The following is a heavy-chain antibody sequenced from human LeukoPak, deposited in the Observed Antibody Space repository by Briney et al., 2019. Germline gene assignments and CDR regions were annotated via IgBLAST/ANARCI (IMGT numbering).Heavy chain of an antibody. J-gene: IGHJ4*02. Sequence: GGSLRLSCAASGLTVSSNYMSWVRQAPGKGLEWVSLINSGGSPYYAGSVKGRFTVSRDNSKNTVYLQMNSLRAEDTAVYYCASSQQRYYFEYRGQGTLVTVSS. CDR3: ASSQQRYYFEY. CDR2: INSGGSP. V-gene: IGHV3-53*01. CDR1: GLTVSSNY. D-gene: IGHD6-25*01.